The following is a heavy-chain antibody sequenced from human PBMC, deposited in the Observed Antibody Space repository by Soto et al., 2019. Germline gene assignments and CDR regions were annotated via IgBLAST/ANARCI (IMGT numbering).Heavy chain of an antibody. Sequence: QVQLVQSGAEVKKPGSSVKVSCKASGGTFSSYTISWVRQAPGQGLEWMGRIIPILGTANYAQKFQGRVTITADKSTSTAYMELSSLRSEDTAVYYCARDDGLAYCGGDCYSWGQGTLVTVSS. CDR1: GGTFSSYT. CDR3: ARDDGLAYCGGDCYS. V-gene: IGHV1-69*08. CDR2: IIPILGTA. J-gene: IGHJ4*02. D-gene: IGHD2-21*02.